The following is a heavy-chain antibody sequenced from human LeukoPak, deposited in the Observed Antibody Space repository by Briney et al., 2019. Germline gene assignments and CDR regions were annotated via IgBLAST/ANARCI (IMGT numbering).Heavy chain of an antibody. V-gene: IGHV1-69*04. CDR1: GGTFSNYA. Sequence: SPVNVSYKASGGTFSNYAISWVGQAPGQGLEWMGRIIPILGIANYAQKFQGRVTITADKSTSTAYMELGSLRSEDTAVYYCATRDSSGYSDYWGQGTLVTVSS. D-gene: IGHD3-22*01. J-gene: IGHJ4*02. CDR2: IIPILGIA. CDR3: ATRDSSGYSDY.